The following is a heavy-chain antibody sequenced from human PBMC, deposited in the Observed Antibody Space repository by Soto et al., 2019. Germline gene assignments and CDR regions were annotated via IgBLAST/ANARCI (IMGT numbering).Heavy chain of an antibody. J-gene: IGHJ4*02. CDR3: VRPDSNGWYDY. V-gene: IGHV5-51*01. CDR1: GYSFTSLW. Sequence: GESLKISCKASGYSFTSLWIGWVRQMPGKGLEWVGIINPGDSDTRYSPSFEGQVALSADKSINTAYLQWNSLKAADTAMYYCVRPDSNGWYDYWGQGTLVTVSS. CDR2: INPGDSDT. D-gene: IGHD6-19*01.